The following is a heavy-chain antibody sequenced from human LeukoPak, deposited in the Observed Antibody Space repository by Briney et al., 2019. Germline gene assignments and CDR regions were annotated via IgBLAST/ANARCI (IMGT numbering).Heavy chain of an antibody. J-gene: IGHJ4*02. CDR2: IKQDGSEN. Sequence: GGSLRLSCAASGFTFSNYWMTWVRQAPGKGLEWVANIKQDGSENYYVDSVKGRFTISRDNAKNSLYLQMNSLRAEDTAMYYCSRGAYSFGPGGYWGQGTLVTVSS. CDR3: SRGAYSFGPGGY. V-gene: IGHV3-7*01. D-gene: IGHD5-18*01. CDR1: GFTFSNYW.